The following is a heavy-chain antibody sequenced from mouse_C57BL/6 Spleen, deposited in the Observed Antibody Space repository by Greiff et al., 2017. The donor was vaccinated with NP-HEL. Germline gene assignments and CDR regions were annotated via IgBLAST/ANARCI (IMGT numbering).Heavy chain of an antibody. Sequence: EVKLMESGGGLVKPGGSLKLSCAASGFTFRDYGMHWVRQAPEKGLEWVAYISSGSSSIYYADTVKGRFTISRDNAKNTLYLQMTGLRSEDTAMYYCASPYYGSRIYAMEYWGQGTSVTVAS. CDR3: ASPYYGSRIYAMEY. D-gene: IGHD1-1*01. CDR2: ISSGSSSI. J-gene: IGHJ4*01. V-gene: IGHV5-17*01. CDR1: GFTFRDYG.